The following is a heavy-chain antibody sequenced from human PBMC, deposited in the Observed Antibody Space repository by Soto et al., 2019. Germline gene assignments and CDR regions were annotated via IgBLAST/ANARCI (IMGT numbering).Heavy chain of an antibody. Sequence: EVQLVESGGDLVQPGGSLRLSCADSRFTFSGYWMYWVRQAPGKGLDWVANIKEDGSEKNYVDSVRGRFTISRDNAKNSLYLQMNSLRAEDTAVYYCARGARIWGQGTMVTVS. V-gene: IGHV3-7*01. J-gene: IGHJ3*02. CDR1: RFTFSGYW. CDR2: IKEDGSEK. CDR3: ARGARI.